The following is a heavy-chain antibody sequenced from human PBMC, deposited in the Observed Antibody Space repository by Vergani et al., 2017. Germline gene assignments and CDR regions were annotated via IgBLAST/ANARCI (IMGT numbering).Heavy chain of an antibody. J-gene: IGHJ1*01. CDR2: INPSGGST. CDR1: GYTFTGYY. V-gene: IGHV1-46*01. Sequence: QVQLVQSGAEVKKPGASVKVSCKASGYTFTGYYMHWVRQAPGQGLEWMGIINPSGGSTSYAQKFQGRVTMTRDTSTSTVYMELSSLRSEDTAVYYCAREAAAGTGLRKYFQHWGQGTLVTVSS. D-gene: IGHD6-13*01. CDR3: AREAAAGTGLRKYFQH.